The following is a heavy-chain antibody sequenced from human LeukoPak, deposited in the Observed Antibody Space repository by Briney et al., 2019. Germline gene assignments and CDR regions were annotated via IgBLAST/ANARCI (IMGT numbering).Heavy chain of an antibody. Sequence: ASVKVSCKASGYTFTGYYMHWVRQAPGQGLEWMGWINPNSGGTNYAQKFQGRVTMTRDTSISTAYMELSRLRSDDTAVYYCARDVVVVPAAMWGIDHWGQGTLVTVSS. J-gene: IGHJ4*02. CDR1: GYTFTGYY. CDR3: ARDVVVVPAAMWGIDH. V-gene: IGHV1-2*02. D-gene: IGHD2-2*01. CDR2: INPNSGGT.